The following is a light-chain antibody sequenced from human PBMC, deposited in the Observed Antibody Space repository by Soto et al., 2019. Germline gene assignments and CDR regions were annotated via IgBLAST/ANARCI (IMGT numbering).Light chain of an antibody. J-gene: IGLJ2*01. CDR1: SSNIGTNT. V-gene: IGLV1-44*01. Sequence: QSVLTQPPSASGTPGQRVTISCSGSSSNIGTNTVNWYQQLPGTAPKLLIYSNNQRPSGVPDRFSGSKSGTSASLAISGLLSEDEADYYCAAWDDSLHGVVFGGGTQLTVL. CDR3: AAWDDSLHGVV. CDR2: SNN.